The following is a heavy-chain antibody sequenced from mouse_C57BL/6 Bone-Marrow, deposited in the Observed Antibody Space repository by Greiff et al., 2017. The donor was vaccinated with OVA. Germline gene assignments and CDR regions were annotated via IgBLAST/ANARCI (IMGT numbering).Heavy chain of an antibody. V-gene: IGHV1-55*01. CDR1: GYTFTSYW. J-gene: IGHJ2*01. Sequence: QVQLQQPGAELVKPGASVKMSCKASGYTFTSYWITWVKQRPGQGLEWIGDIYPGSGSTNYNEKFKSKATLTVDTSSSTAYMQLSSLTSEDSAVYYGARIHYYGSSPDYWGQGTTLTVSS. D-gene: IGHD1-1*01. CDR3: ARIHYYGSSPDY. CDR2: IYPGSGST.